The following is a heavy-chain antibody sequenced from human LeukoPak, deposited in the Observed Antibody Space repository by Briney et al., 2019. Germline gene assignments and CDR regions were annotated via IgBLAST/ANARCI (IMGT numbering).Heavy chain of an antibody. CDR2: ISYDGSNK. D-gene: IGHD3-22*01. CDR3: AKGGRIGSSGYYYVGY. V-gene: IGHV3-30*18. Sequence: GGSLRLSCAVSGFTFSSYGMHWVRQAPGKGLEWVAVISYDGSNKYYADSVKGRFTISRDNSKNTLYLQMNSLRAEDTAVYYCAKGGRIGSSGYYYVGYWGQGTLVTVSS. J-gene: IGHJ4*02. CDR1: GFTFSSYG.